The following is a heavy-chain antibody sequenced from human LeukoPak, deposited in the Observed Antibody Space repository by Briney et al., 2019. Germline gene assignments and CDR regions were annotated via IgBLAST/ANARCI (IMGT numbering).Heavy chain of an antibody. J-gene: IGHJ4*02. D-gene: IGHD1-1*01. Sequence: PGGSLRLSCAASEFTFTTYGMHWVRQAPGKGGEWGAFIYYDGSNIYYADYVKGRFTISRDISKNTLYLQMDSLRAEDTAIYYCARDWKTNSFDYWGQGTLVTVSS. CDR1: EFTFTTYG. CDR3: ARDWKTNSFDY. V-gene: IGHV3-33*01. CDR2: IYYDGSNI.